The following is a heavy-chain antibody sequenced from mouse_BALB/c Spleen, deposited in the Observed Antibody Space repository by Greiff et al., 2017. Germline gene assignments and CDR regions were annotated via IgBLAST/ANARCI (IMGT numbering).Heavy chain of an antibody. V-gene: IGHV5-17*02. J-gene: IGHJ4*01. CDR2: ISSGSSTI. D-gene: IGHD1-3*01. CDR1: GFTFSSFG. Sequence: EVQVVESGGGLVQPGGSRKLSCAASGFTFSSFGMHWVRQAPEKGLEWVAYISSGSSTIYYADTVKGRFTITRDNPKNTLFLQMTSLRSEDTAMYYCARGGLNFLYAMDYWGQGTSVTVSS. CDR3: ARGGLNFLYAMDY.